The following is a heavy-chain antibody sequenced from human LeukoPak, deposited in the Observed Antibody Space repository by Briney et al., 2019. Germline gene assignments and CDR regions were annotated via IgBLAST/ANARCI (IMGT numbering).Heavy chain of an antibody. CDR1: GASISSYY. V-gene: IGHV4-59*08. Sequence: SETLSLTCNVSGASISSYYWSWIRQPPGKGLEWIGYISNIGRTNYNPSLKSRVTISLDTSKNQFSLELTSVTAADTAVFYCVRGSTLRHYQYWGQGILVTVSS. CDR2: ISNIGRT. D-gene: IGHD3-16*01. J-gene: IGHJ4*02. CDR3: VRGSTLRHYQY.